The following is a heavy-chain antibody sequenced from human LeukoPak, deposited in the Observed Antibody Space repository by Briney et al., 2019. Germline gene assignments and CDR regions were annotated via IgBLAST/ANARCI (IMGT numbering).Heavy chain of an antibody. CDR3: ARDLAIVYYYDSSGQVIDY. CDR2: IKQDGSEK. V-gene: IGHV3-7*01. J-gene: IGHJ4*02. D-gene: IGHD3-22*01. Sequence: GGSLRLSCAASGFTISSYWMSWVRQAPGKGLEWVANIKQDGSEKYYVDSVKGRFTISRDNAKNSLYLQMNSLRAEDTAVYYCARDLAIVYYYDSSGQVIDYWGQGTLVTVSS. CDR1: GFTISSYW.